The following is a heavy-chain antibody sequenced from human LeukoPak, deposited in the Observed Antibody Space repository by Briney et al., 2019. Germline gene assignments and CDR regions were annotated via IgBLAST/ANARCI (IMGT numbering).Heavy chain of an antibody. CDR1: GFTFNSYW. J-gene: IGHJ4*02. Sequence: PGGSLRLSCAASGFTFNSYWMSWIRQPPGMGLEWIGYIYYSGSTNYNPSLKSRVTISVDTSKNQFSLKLSSVTAADTAVYYCARGGYYGSGSYGDYWGQGTLVTVSS. V-gene: IGHV4-59*01. CDR2: IYYSGST. CDR3: ARGGYYGSGSYGDY. D-gene: IGHD3-10*01.